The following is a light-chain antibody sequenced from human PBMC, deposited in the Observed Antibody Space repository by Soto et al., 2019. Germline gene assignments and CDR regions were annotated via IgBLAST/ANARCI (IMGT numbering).Light chain of an antibody. Sequence: EIVMTQSPGTLSVSPGERATLSCRASQSVSSNLAWYQQKPGQAPRLLIYGASSRATGIPARFSGSGSGTEFTLTISSLQSEDFAVYYCQQYNNWPPLTFGGGTRWIS. CDR3: QQYNNWPPLT. CDR1: QSVSSN. V-gene: IGKV3-15*01. J-gene: IGKJ4*01. CDR2: GAS.